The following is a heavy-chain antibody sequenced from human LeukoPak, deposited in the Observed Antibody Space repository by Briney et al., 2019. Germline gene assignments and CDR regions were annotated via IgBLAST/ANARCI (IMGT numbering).Heavy chain of an antibody. V-gene: IGHV3-7*01. D-gene: IGHD4-17*01. J-gene: IGHJ4*02. Sequence: PGRSLRLSCAASGFTFSSYWMSWVRQAPGKGLEWVANIKQDGSEKYYVDSVKGRFTISRDNAKNSLYLQMYSLRAEDTAVYYCARESFYGDELPDFDYWGQGTLVTVSS. CDR1: GFTFSSYW. CDR2: IKQDGSEK. CDR3: ARESFYGDELPDFDY.